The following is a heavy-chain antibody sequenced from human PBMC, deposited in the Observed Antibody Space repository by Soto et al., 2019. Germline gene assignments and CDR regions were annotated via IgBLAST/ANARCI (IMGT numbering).Heavy chain of an antibody. J-gene: IGHJ4*02. Sequence: QVQLVQSGAEVKKPGASVKVSCKASGYTFTSYGISWVRQAPGQGLEWMGWISAYNGNTNYAQKLQGRGTMTTDTSTSTAYMELRSLRSDDTAVYYCARVRTYYDILTGYYFDYWGQGTLVTVSS. D-gene: IGHD3-9*01. V-gene: IGHV1-18*04. CDR3: ARVRTYYDILTGYYFDY. CDR2: ISAYNGNT. CDR1: GYTFTSYG.